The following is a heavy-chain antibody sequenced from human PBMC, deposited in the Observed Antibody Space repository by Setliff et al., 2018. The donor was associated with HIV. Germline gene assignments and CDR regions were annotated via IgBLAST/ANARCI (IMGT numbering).Heavy chain of an antibody. J-gene: IGHJ3*02. CDR1: GSSTTSSTYY. CDR3: VRHNPTVVTDGYDI. CDR2: VSYTGRT. D-gene: IGHD2-21*02. Sequence: LSLTCTVSGSSTTSSTYYWGWIRQPPGRGLEWIGSVSYTGRTYYNPSLKSRVTISIDTSRNQFSLNLSSVTAADTAVYYCVRHNPTVVTDGYDIWGQGTKVTVSS. V-gene: IGHV4-39*01.